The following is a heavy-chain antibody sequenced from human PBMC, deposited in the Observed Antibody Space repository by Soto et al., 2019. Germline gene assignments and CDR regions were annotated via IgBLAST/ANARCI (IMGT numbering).Heavy chain of an antibody. V-gene: IGHV3-73*01. CDR3: TRRLPKDYYYYYYMDV. CDR2: IRSKANSYAT. D-gene: IGHD4-17*01. CDR1: GFTFSGSA. Sequence: GGSLRLSCAASGFTFSGSAMHWVRQASGKGLEWVGRIRSKANSYATAYAASVKGRFTISRDDSKNTAYLQMNSLKTEDTAVYYCTRRLPKDYYYYYYMDVWGKGTTVTVSS. J-gene: IGHJ6*03.